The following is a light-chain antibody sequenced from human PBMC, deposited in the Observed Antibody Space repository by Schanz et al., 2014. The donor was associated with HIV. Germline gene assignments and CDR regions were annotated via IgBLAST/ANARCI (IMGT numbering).Light chain of an antibody. CDR3: QQSFSTPLT. CDR2: LAS. Sequence: DIQMTQSPSTLSASVGDRVTITCRASQSINSWLAWYQQKPGKAPNLLIYLASSLQSGVPSRFSGSGSGTDFTLTIDSLQLEDFALYYCQQSFSTPLTFGGGTKVEIK. CDR1: QSINSW. J-gene: IGKJ4*01. V-gene: IGKV1-39*01.